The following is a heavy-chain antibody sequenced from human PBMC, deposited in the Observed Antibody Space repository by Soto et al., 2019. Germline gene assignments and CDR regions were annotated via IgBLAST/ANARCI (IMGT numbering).Heavy chain of an antibody. Sequence: QVQLQQWGAGLLKPSETLSLTCAVYGGSFSGYYWTWIRQPPGTGLEWVGEINHSGSTNYNPPIKSRVTRSVDSSTKPFSLKLTPVTAADTAVYYCARYKITGLFDYWGQGTLVTVSS. CDR1: GGSFSGYY. CDR2: INHSGST. D-gene: IGHD2-8*02. V-gene: IGHV4-34*01. J-gene: IGHJ4*02. CDR3: ARYKITGLFDY.